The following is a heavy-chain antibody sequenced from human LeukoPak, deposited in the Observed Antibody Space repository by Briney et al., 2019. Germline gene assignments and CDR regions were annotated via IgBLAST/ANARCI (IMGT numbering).Heavy chain of an antibody. CDR2: LSGSGGST. J-gene: IGHJ4*02. D-gene: IGHD5-24*01. CDR1: GFTFSNYA. CDR3: AKGGDGDFPFDY. Sequence: GGSLRLSCAASGFTFSNYAMSWVHQAPGKGLEWVSGLSGSGGSTYYADSVKGRFTISRDNFKNTLYLQMNSLRAEDTAVYYCAKGGDGDFPFDYWGQGTLVTVSS. V-gene: IGHV3-23*01.